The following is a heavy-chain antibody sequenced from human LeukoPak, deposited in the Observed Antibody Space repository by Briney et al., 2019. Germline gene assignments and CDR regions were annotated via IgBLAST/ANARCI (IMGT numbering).Heavy chain of an antibody. CDR1: GFTFSTYG. V-gene: IGHV3-33*08. J-gene: IGHJ4*02. D-gene: IGHD4-17*01. CDR2: IWYDGSNK. CDR3: ARDPATVTSYFDY. Sequence: GGSLRLSCAASGFTFSTYGVHWVRQAPGEGLEWVAVIWYDGSNKYYADSVKGRFTISRDNSKNTLYLQMNSLRAEDTAVYYCARDPATVTSYFDYWGQGTLVTVSS.